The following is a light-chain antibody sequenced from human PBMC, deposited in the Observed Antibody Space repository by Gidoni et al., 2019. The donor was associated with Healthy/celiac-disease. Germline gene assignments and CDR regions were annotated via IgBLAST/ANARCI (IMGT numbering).Light chain of an antibody. CDR2: GAS. V-gene: IGKV3-15*01. CDR1: QSVSSN. J-gene: IGKJ4*01. Sequence: EIVMTQSPATLSVSPGERANLSCRASQSVSSNLAWYQQKPGQAPRLLIYGASNRATGIPARFRGSGSGTEFTLTISSLQSEDFAVYYCQQYNNWLLLTFGGGTKVEIK. CDR3: QQYNNWLLLT.